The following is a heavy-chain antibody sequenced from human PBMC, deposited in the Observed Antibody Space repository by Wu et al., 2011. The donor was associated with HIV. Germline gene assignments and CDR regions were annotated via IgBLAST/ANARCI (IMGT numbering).Heavy chain of an antibody. CDR1: GYTFSDYY. D-gene: IGHD5-24*01. V-gene: IGHV1-2*02. Sequence: QVQLVQSGAEVKKPGASVKVSCKASGYTFSDYYIHWVRLAPGQGLEWMGWINPNSGGPKYAQKFRGRVTMTRDTSISTAYMELSGLRSEDTAVYYCTTHSDGDGYNYIFWGQGTLVTVSS. CDR2: INPNSGGP. CDR3: TTHSDGDGYNYIF. J-gene: IGHJ4*02.